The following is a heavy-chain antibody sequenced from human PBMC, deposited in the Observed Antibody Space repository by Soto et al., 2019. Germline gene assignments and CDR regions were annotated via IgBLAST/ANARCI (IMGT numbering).Heavy chain of an antibody. J-gene: IGHJ2*01. V-gene: IGHV3-30-3*01. CDR1: GFTFSSYA. Sequence: QVQLVESGGGVVQPGRSLRLSCAASGFTFSSYAMHWVRQAPGKGLEWVAVISYDGSNKYYADSVKGRFTISRDNSKNTLYLQMNSLRAEDTAVYYCAVRPRDFDLWGRGTLVTVSS. CDR2: ISYDGSNK. CDR3: AVRPRDFDL.